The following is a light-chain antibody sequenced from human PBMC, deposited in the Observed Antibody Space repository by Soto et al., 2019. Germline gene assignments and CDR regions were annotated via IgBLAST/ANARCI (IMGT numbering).Light chain of an antibody. CDR3: QKYNNWPPIT. J-gene: IGKJ5*01. CDR2: GAS. V-gene: IGKV3-15*01. CDR1: QSVSSN. Sequence: EIVLTQSPATLSVSPGERATLSCRASQSVSSNLAWYQQKPGQAPRLLIYGASTRATGIPDRFSGSGSGTEFILTISRLQSEDFAVYYCQKYNNWPPITFGQGTRLEIK.